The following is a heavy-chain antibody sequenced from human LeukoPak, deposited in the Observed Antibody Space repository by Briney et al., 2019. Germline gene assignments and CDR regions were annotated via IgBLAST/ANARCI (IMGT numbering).Heavy chain of an antibody. Sequence: GGSLRLSCVASGFTFSSYWMSWVRQAPGKGLEWVANIKQDGSEYSYVDSVKGRFTISRDSAKNSPYLQMNSLRAEDTAVYSCARDGGDFDYWGQGTLVTVSS. J-gene: IGHJ4*02. D-gene: IGHD3-3*01. CDR1: GFTFSSYW. CDR2: IKQDGSEY. V-gene: IGHV3-7*01. CDR3: ARDGGDFDY.